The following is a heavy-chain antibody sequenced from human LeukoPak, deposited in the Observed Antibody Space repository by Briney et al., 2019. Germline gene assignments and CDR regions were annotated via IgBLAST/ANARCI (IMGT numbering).Heavy chain of an antibody. J-gene: IGHJ3*02. Sequence: SETLSLTCAVSGGSISGGGYSWSWIRQPPGKGLEWIGYIYHSGSTYYNPSLKSRVTISVDRSKNQFSLKLSSVTAADTAVYYCARGSPLLGAFDIWGQGTMVTVSS. D-gene: IGHD2-15*01. CDR1: GGSISGGGYS. V-gene: IGHV4-30-2*01. CDR3: ARGSPLLGAFDI. CDR2: IYHSGST.